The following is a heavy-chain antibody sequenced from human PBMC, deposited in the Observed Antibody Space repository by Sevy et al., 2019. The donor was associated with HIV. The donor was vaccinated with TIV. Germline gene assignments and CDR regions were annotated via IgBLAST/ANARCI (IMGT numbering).Heavy chain of an antibody. CDR3: ARTWLVVAANLQSNWFDP. J-gene: IGHJ5*02. V-gene: IGHV1-2*06. CDR2: INFNTGDP. D-gene: IGHD6-19*01. Sequence: ASVKVSCKASGHTFSGYYVHWVRQAPGQGLEWMERINFNTGDPNYAQQFQGRVTMTRDTSINTAYMEFSRLKSDDTAVYYCARTWLVVAANLQSNWFDPWGQGTLVTVSS. CDR1: GHTFSGYY.